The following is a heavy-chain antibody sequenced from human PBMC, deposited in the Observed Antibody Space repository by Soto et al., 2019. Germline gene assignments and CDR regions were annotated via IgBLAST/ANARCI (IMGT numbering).Heavy chain of an antibody. J-gene: IGHJ3*02. Sequence: EVQLVESGGDLVKPGESLRLSCAAAGLALGDAGMQWVRQAQGKGLEWVGRIKSKTDGGTTDYAAPVKGRFTISRDDSKNTMYLQMNSLKSEDTGVYYCTAHVWRAFDIWGHGTMVTVSS. D-gene: IGHD2-21*01. V-gene: IGHV3-15*07. CDR2: IKSKTDGGTT. CDR1: GLALGDAG. CDR3: TAHVWRAFDI.